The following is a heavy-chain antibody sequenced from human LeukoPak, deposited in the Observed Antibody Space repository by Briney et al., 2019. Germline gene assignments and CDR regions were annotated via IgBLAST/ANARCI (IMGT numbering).Heavy chain of an antibody. CDR2: ISYDGSNR. CDR3: ARAPGSSGYRFDY. D-gene: IGHD3-22*01. Sequence: GGSLRLSCAASGFAFSSYAMHWVRQAPGKGLEWVAVISYDGSNRYYADSVKGRFTISRDNSKNTLYLQMNSLRAEDTAVYYCARAPGSSGYRFDYWGQGTLVTVSS. V-gene: IGHV3-30-3*01. J-gene: IGHJ4*02. CDR1: GFAFSSYA.